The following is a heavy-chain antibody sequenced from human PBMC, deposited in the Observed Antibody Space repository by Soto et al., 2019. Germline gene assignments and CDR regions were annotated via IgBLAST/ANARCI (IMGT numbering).Heavy chain of an antibody. V-gene: IGHV2-70*11. CDR2: IDWDDGK. Sequence: SGPTLVNPTQTLTLTCTFSGCSLSTSGMCVSWIRQPPGKALEWLARIDWDDGKYYSTSLKTRLTVSKDTSKNQVVLTMTNMDPVDTATYYCARTIALTTVTLFDYWGQGTLVTVSS. CDR1: GCSLSTSGMC. CDR3: ARTIALTTVTLFDY. D-gene: IGHD4-17*01. J-gene: IGHJ4*02.